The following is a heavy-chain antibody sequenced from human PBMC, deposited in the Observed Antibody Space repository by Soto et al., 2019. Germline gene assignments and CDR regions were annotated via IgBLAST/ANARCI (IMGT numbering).Heavy chain of an antibody. CDR3: ARGQTTATTIGY. CDR1: GGTFSSYA. CDR2: IIPIFGTA. V-gene: IGHV1-69*13. J-gene: IGHJ4*02. Sequence: GASVKVSCKASGGTFSSYAISWVRQAPGQGLEWMGGIIPIFGTANYAQKLQGRVTITADESTSTAYMELSSLRSEDTAVYYCARGQTTATTIGYWGQGTLVTVSS. D-gene: IGHD4-17*01.